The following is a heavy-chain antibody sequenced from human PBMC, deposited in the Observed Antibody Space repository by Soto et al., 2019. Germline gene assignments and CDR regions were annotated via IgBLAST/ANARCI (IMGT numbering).Heavy chain of an antibody. CDR3: ARTGGGMAARPLEY. CDR1: GYMFTTYG. J-gene: IGHJ4*02. D-gene: IGHD6-6*01. CDR2: ISAYNGNK. V-gene: IGHV1-18*04. Sequence: QVQLVQSGGEVKKPGASVEVSCRTSGYMFTTYGMSWVRQAPGQGLEWMAWISAYNGNKKYAQKFPSRVTMTTDTSTSTVSMELRNLTSDDTGTYFCARTGGGMAARPLEYWGQGTLVTVSS.